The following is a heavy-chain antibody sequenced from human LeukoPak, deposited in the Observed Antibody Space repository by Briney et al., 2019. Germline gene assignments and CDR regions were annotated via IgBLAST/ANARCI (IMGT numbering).Heavy chain of an antibody. CDR3: ARDQDSSGWKY. J-gene: IGHJ4*02. CDR2: IYYTGSS. V-gene: IGHV4-39*07. CDR1: GVSISTDTFY. Sequence: SETLSLTCTVSGVSISTDTFYWGWIRQPPGKGLEWIANIYYTGSSYYNPSLKSRVTISVDTSKNQFSLKVRSVTAADTAVYYCARDQDSSGWKYWGQGTLVTVSS. D-gene: IGHD6-19*01.